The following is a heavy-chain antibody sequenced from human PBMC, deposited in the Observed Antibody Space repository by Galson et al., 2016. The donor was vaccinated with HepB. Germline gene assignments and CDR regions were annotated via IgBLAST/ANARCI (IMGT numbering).Heavy chain of an antibody. CDR2: LDGSGTWQ. Sequence: SLRLSCAGPGFRFSDYRMNWFRRAPGKGLEWISSLDGSGTWQHSPESLKGRFTISSDNGENTLFLQMNSLTPQDTAVYYCAIGQGGFEGFVHWGQGTLVTLS. J-gene: IGHJ5*02. CDR3: AIGQGGFEGFVH. V-gene: IGHV3-21*01. CDR1: GFRFSDYR. D-gene: IGHD3-10*01.